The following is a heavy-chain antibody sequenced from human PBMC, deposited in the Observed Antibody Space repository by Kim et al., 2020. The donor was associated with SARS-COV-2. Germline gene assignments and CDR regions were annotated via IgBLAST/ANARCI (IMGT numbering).Heavy chain of an antibody. CDR1: GFTFSSYW. J-gene: IGHJ5*02. CDR2: IKQDGSEK. V-gene: IGHV3-7*05. CDR3: ARSAPGIAAAGVDP. Sequence: GGSLRLSCAASGFTFSSYWMSWVRQAPGKGLEWVANIKQDGSEKYYVDSVKGRFTISRDNAKNSLYLQMNSLRAEDTAVYYCARSAPGIAAAGVDPWGQGTLVTVSS. D-gene: IGHD6-13*01.